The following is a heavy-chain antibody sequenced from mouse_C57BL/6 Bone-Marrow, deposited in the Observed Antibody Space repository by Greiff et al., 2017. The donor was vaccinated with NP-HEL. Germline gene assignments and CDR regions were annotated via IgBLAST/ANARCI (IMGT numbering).Heavy chain of an antibody. V-gene: IGHV1-55*01. CDR3: ARRRLGTVVFDY. D-gene: IGHD1-1*01. CDR2: IYPGSGST. J-gene: IGHJ2*01. CDR1: GYTFTSYW. Sequence: VQLQQPGAELVKPGASVKMSCKASGYTFTSYWITWVKQRPGQGLEWIGDIYPGSGSTNYNEKFKSKAKLTVDTSSSTAYMQLSSLTSEDSAVYYCARRRLGTVVFDYWGQGTTLTVSS.